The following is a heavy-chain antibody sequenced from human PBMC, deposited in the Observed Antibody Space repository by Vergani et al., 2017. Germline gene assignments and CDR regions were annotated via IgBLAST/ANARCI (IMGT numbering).Heavy chain of an antibody. CDR1: GFTFSSYG. CDR2: ISGSGGST. Sequence: VQLVESGGGVVQPGRSLRLSCAASGFTFSSYGMHWVGQAPGKGLEWVSAISGSGGSTYYADSVKGRFTISRDNSKNTLYLQMNSLRAEDTAVYYCAREARGDTPYYYYYGMDVWGQGTTVTVSS. J-gene: IGHJ6*02. CDR3: AREARGDTPYYYYYGMDV. V-gene: IGHV3-23*04. D-gene: IGHD3-10*01.